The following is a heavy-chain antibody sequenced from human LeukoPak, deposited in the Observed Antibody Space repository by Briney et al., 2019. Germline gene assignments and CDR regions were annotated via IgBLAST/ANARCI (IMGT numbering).Heavy chain of an antibody. Sequence: SETLSLTCVVSGGSISGYYWNWIRQSAGKGLEWIGRIYSSGNTTYNPSLESRVSMSVETSKKQLSLRLSSVTAADTAVYYCARVLRTGYSSGWSYYYYGMDVWGQGTTVTVSS. CDR1: GGSISGYY. CDR3: ARVLRTGYSSGWSYYYYGMDV. J-gene: IGHJ6*02. CDR2: IYSSGNT. V-gene: IGHV4-4*07. D-gene: IGHD6-19*01.